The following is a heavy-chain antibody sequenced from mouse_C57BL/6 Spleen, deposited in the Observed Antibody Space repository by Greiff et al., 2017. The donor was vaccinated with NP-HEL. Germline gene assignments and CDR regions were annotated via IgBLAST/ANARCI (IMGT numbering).Heavy chain of an antibody. V-gene: IGHV10-3*01. J-gene: IGHJ1*03. CDR1: GFTFNTYA. Sequence: EVMLVESGGGLVQPKGSLKLSCAASGFTFNTYAMHWVRQAPGKGLEWVARIRSKSSNYATYYADSVKDRFTISRDDSQSMLYLQMNNLKTEDTAMYYCVRDHDYGSSHYWYFDVWGTGTTVTVSS. CDR2: IRSKSSNYAT. D-gene: IGHD1-1*01. CDR3: VRDHDYGSSHYWYFDV.